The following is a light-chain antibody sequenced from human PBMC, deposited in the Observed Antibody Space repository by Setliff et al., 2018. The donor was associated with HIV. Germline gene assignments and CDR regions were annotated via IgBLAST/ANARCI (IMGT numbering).Light chain of an antibody. CDR1: NIGSKS. J-gene: IGLJ1*01. CDR2: YDP. V-gene: IGLV3-21*01. CDR3: QAWDSSTAHYV. Sequence: SYELTQPPSVSLAPGETARITCGGNNIGSKSVHWYQQKSGQAPVLVIFYDPDRLSGIPERFSGSSSGNTATLTISRVDAGDEADYYCQAWDSSTAHYVFGTGTKVTVL.